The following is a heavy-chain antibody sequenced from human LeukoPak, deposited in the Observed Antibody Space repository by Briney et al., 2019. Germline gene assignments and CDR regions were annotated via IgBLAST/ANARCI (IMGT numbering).Heavy chain of an antibody. CDR3: ARGGNRFGGFYFDY. Sequence: SQTLSLTCTVSADSLSSGGHYWAWIRQFPGKGLESIGFIHHSGRSRHNPYLKDRVAISVDTSRKQFALKLSSVTAADTAMYYCARGGNRFGGFYFDYWGQGIQVIVSS. J-gene: IGHJ4*02. CDR1: ADSLSSGGHY. D-gene: IGHD1-26*01. V-gene: IGHV4-31*03. CDR2: IHHSGRS.